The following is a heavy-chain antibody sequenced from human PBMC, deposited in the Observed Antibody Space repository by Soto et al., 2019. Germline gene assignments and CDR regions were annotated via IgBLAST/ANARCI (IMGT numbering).Heavy chain of an antibody. V-gene: IGHV1-18*01. CDR3: AREEYQLLTYYYHYGMDV. Sequence: ASVKVSCKASGYTFTSYGISWVRQAPGQGLEWMGWISAYNGNTNYAQKLQGRVTMTTDTSTSTAYMELRSLRSDDTAVYYCAREEYQLLTYYYHYGMDVWGQGTTVTVSS. D-gene: IGHD2-2*01. J-gene: IGHJ6*02. CDR1: GYTFTSYG. CDR2: ISAYNGNT.